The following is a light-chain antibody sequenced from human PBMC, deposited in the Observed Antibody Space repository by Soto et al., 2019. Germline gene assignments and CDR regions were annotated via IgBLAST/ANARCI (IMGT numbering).Light chain of an antibody. CDR3: SSYTSISTYV. CDR2: DVS. J-gene: IGLJ1*01. Sequence: QSVLTQPASVSGSPGQSITISCTGTSSDVGGYDFVSWYQHHPGKAPRLMIYDVSHRPSGVSDRFSASKSGNTASLTISGLLAEDEADYYCSSYTSISTYVFGTWTKLTVL. V-gene: IGLV2-14*03. CDR1: SSDVGGYDF.